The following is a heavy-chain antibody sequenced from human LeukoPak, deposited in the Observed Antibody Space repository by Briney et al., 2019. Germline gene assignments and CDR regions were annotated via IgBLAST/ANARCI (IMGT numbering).Heavy chain of an antibody. CDR1: GYTFTGYY. Sequence: GASVKVSCKASGYTFTGYYMHWVRQAPGQGLEWMGWINPNSGGTNYAQKFQGRVTMTRDTSISTAYMELSRLRSEDTAVYYCAGDSENDYVWGSDRWRGGGYWGQGTLVTVSS. CDR2: INPNSGGT. V-gene: IGHV1-2*02. CDR3: AGDSENDYVWGSDRWRGGGY. J-gene: IGHJ4*02. D-gene: IGHD3-16*02.